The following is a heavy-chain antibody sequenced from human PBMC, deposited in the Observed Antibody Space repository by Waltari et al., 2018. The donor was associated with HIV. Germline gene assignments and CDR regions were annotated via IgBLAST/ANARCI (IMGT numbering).Heavy chain of an antibody. V-gene: IGHV4-34*01. Sequence: QVQLQQWGTRLLKPSETLSLTCAVYVESFRGFYWTWIRQSPGQGLEWIGEINHSGVTNDNPSLKSRIAISADASKNQFSLSLSSVTAADTAVYYCARRDDGLRFNYNGNWFDPWGQGTLVTVS. J-gene: IGHJ5*02. CDR3: ARRDDGLRFNYNGNWFDP. D-gene: IGHD1-1*01. CDR1: VESFRGFY. CDR2: INHSGVT.